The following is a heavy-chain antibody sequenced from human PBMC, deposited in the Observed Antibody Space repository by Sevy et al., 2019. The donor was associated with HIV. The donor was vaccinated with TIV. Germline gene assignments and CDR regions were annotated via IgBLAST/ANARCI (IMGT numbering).Heavy chain of an antibody. CDR1: GFTFSSYG. D-gene: IGHD3-16*02. J-gene: IGHJ6*02. CDR2: IWYDGSNK. V-gene: IGHV3-33*01. Sequence: GGSLRLSCAASGFTFSSYGMHWVRQAPGKGLEWVAVIWYDGSNKYYADSVKGRFTISRDNSKNTLYLQMNSLRAEDTAVYYCARVYHEYYYYYGMDVWGQRTTVTVSS. CDR3: ARVYHEYYYYYGMDV.